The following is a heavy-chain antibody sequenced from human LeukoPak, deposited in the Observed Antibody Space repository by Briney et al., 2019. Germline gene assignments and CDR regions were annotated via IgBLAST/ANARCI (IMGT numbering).Heavy chain of an antibody. CDR2: IIPILGIA. CDR1: GGTFSSYA. V-gene: IGHV1-69*04. Sequence: ASVKVSCKASGGTFSSYAISWVRQAPEQGLAWMGRIIPILGIANYAQKFQGRVTITADKSTSTAYMELSSLRSEDTAVYYCARERGELPALFDYWGQGTLVTVSS. J-gene: IGHJ4*02. CDR3: ARERGELPALFDY. D-gene: IGHD4-23*01.